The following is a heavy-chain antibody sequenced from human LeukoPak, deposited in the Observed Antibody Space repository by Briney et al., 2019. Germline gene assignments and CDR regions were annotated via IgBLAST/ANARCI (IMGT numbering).Heavy chain of an antibody. CDR2: ISAYNGNT. CDR3: ARDRLPHSGSRLIDY. D-gene: IGHD1-26*01. CDR1: GYTFTSYG. Sequence: ASVKVSCKASGYTFTSYGISWVRQAPGQGLEWMGWISAYNGNTNYAQKLQGRVTMTTDTSTSTAYMELRSLRSDDTAVYYCARDRLPHSGSRLIDYWGQGTLVTVSP. V-gene: IGHV1-18*01. J-gene: IGHJ4*02.